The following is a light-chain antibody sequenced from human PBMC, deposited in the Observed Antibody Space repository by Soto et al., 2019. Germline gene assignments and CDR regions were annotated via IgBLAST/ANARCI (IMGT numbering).Light chain of an antibody. J-gene: IGKJ1*01. CDR2: AAS. Sequence: VQMNQSPSSLSASVGDRVTITCRASQTISNYVNWYQQKPGKAPNLLIYAASSLQSGVPSRFSGGGSGTDFTLTISSLRPEDFAPYDCQHTHITPKTFGHGTMVGIK. CDR3: QHTHITPKT. CDR1: QTISNY. V-gene: IGKV1-39*01.